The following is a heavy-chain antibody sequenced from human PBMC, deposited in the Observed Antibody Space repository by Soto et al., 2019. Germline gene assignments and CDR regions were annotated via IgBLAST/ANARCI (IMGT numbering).Heavy chain of an antibody. J-gene: IGHJ4*01. D-gene: IGHD5-18*01. Sequence: EVQLLESGGGLVQPGGSLRLSCAASGFIFSSSAMTWVRQAPGKGLEWVSGLSAGGTATYYADSVNGRFTISRDNSKNTLYLQVNSLRVEDTALYYWARAVGGSSYAYLPADWGHGTLVTVSS. CDR1: GFIFSSSA. CDR3: ARAVGGSSYAYLPAD. V-gene: IGHV3-23*01. CDR2: LSAGGTAT.